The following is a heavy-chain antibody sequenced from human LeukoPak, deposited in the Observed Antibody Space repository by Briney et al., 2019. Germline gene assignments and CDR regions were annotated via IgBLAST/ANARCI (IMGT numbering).Heavy chain of an antibody. J-gene: IGHJ4*02. Sequence: PSETLSLTCTVSGGSISSSSYYWGWVRQPPGKGLEWIGSIYYSGSTYYNPSLKSRVTISVDTSKNQFSLKLTSVPAADTAVYYCASVLYGDYVDYWGQGTLVTVSS. CDR2: IYYSGST. CDR1: GGSISSSSYY. V-gene: IGHV4-39*01. D-gene: IGHD4-17*01. CDR3: ASVLYGDYVDY.